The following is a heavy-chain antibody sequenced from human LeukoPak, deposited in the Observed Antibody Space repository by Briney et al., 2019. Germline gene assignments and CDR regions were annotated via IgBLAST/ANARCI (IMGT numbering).Heavy chain of an antibody. CDR2: ISYDGDKQ. D-gene: IGHD1-26*01. J-gene: IGHJ5*02. CDR3: ARESHEGATRAYNWFDP. Sequence: PGGSLRLSCAATGFTFNTFAMHWVRQAPGKGLEWLGLISYDGDKQIYPASVKGQFSFPRNNSNNTLYLQMNNLTPEDTAHYYCARESHEGATRAYNWFDPWGQGTLVSVSS. V-gene: IGHV3-30-3*01. CDR1: GFTFNTFA.